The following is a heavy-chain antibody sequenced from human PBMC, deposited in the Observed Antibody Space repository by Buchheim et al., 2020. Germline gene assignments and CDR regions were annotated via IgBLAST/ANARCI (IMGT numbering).Heavy chain of an antibody. V-gene: IGHV3-48*01. Sequence: EVQLVESGGGLVQPGGSLRLSCAASGFTFSSYSMNWVRQAPGKGLEWASYISSSSSTIYYADSVKGRFTISRDNAKNSLYLQMNSLRAEDTAVYYCARDHASNYDILTGYYSYYYYYYMDVWGKGTT. CDR1: GFTFSSYS. D-gene: IGHD3-9*01. J-gene: IGHJ6*03. CDR2: ISSSSSTI. CDR3: ARDHASNYDILTGYYSYYYYYYMDV.